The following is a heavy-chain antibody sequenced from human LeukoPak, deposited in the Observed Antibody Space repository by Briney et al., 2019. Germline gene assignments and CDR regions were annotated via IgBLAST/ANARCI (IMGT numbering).Heavy chain of an antibody. J-gene: IGHJ4*02. CDR3: ARGRYYYGSGSYYRGY. CDR1: GGSFSGYY. CDR2: INHSGST. V-gene: IGHV4-34*01. Sequence: SETLSLTCAVYGGSFSGYYWSWIRQPPGKGLEWIGEINHSGSTNYNPSLKSRVTISVDTSKNQFSLKLSSVTAADTAVYYCARGRYYYGSGSYYRGYWGQGTLVTVSS. D-gene: IGHD3-10*01.